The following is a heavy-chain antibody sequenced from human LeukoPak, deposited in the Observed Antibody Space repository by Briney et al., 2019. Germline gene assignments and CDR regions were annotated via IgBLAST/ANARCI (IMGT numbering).Heavy chain of an antibody. CDR2: VNHNGNVN. Sequence: GGSLRLSCAASGFTFSSYWMNWARQAPGKGLEWAASVNHNGNVNYYVDSVKGRFTISRDNAKNSLYLQMSNLRAEDTAVYFCARGGGLDVWGQGATVTVSS. V-gene: IGHV3-7*03. D-gene: IGHD3-16*01. J-gene: IGHJ6*02. CDR3: ARGGGLDV. CDR1: GFTFSSYW.